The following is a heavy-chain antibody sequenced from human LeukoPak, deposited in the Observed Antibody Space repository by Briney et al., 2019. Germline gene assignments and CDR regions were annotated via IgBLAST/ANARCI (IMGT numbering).Heavy chain of an antibody. CDR3: ATDYDFWSGYSDAFDI. CDR1: GVSISSSGYY. J-gene: IGHJ3*02. CDR2: IYYSGST. D-gene: IGHD3-3*01. Sequence: PSETLSLTCTVSGVSISSSGYYWGRIRQPPGKGLEWIGSIYYSGSTYYNPSLKSRVTISVDTSKNQFSLKLSSVTAADTAVYYCATDYDFWSGYSDAFDIWGQGTMVTVSS. V-gene: IGHV4-39*01.